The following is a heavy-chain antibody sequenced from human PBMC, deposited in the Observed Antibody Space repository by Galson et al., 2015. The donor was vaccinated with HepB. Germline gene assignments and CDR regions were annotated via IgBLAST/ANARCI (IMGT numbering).Heavy chain of an antibody. V-gene: IGHV3-23*01. CDR1: GFTFSSYA. CDR3: AKGSDGSSWYFDL. Sequence: SLRLSCAASGFTFSSYAMSWVRQAPGKGLEWVSAISGSGGSTYYADSVKGRFTISRDNSKNTLYLQMNSLRAEDTAVYYCAKGSDGSSWYFDLWGRGTLVTVSS. CDR2: ISGSGGST. D-gene: IGHD6-13*01. J-gene: IGHJ2*01.